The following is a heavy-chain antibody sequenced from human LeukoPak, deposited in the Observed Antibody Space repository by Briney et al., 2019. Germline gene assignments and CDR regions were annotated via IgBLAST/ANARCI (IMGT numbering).Heavy chain of an antibody. CDR3: ARSGLGLPIDY. J-gene: IGHJ4*02. V-gene: IGHV4-31*03. CDR2: IYYSGST. Sequence: PSETLSLTCIVSGGSISSGGYYWSWIRQHPGKGLEWIGYIYYSGSTYYNPSLKSRVTISVDTSKNQFSLKLSSVTAADTAVYYCARSGLGLPIDYWGQGTLVTVSS. CDR1: GGSISSGGYY. D-gene: IGHD7-27*01.